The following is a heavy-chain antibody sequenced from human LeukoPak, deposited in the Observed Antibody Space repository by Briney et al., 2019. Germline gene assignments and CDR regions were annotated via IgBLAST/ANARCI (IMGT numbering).Heavy chain of an antibody. D-gene: IGHD6-19*01. CDR2: ISYDGSNK. CDR3: ARDRLPVAGTCRIDY. J-gene: IGHJ4*02. CDR1: GLTFSSYA. Sequence: PGGSLRLSCAASGLTFSSYAMHWVRQAPGKGLEWVAVISYDGSNKYYADSVKGRFTISRDNSKNTLYLQMNSLRAEDTAVYYCARDRLPVAGTCRIDYWGQGTLVTVSS. V-gene: IGHV3-30*04.